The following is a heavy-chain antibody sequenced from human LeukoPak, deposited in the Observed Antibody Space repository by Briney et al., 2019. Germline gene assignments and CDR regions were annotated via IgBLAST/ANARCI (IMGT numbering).Heavy chain of an antibody. V-gene: IGHV1-69*13. CDR2: IIPIFGTA. CDR1: GGTFSSYA. CDR3: ARDDRFRGAFDI. D-gene: IGHD3-10*01. Sequence: ASVKVSCKASGGTFSSYAISWVRQAPGQGLEWMGGIIPIFGTANYAQKFQGRVTITADESTSTAYMKLSSLRSEDTAVYYCARDDRFRGAFDIWGQGTMVTVSS. J-gene: IGHJ3*02.